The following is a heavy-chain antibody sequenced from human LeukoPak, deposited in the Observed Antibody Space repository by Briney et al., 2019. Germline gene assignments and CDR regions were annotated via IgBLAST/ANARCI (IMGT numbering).Heavy chain of an antibody. V-gene: IGHV3-23*01. D-gene: IGHD1-26*01. CDR3: AKDRGYSGSRNYFDY. J-gene: IGHJ4*02. CDR1: GFTFSSYA. Sequence: GGSLRLSCATSGFTFSSYAMSWVRQAPGKGLEWVSAISGSGGSTYYADFVKGRFTISRDNSKNTLYLQMNSLRAEDTAVYYCAKDRGYSGSRNYFDYWGQGTLVTVSS. CDR2: ISGSGGST.